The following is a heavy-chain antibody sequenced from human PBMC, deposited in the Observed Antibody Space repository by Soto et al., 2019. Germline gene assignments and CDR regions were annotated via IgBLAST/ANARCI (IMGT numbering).Heavy chain of an antibody. J-gene: IGHJ3*02. CDR3: AKGLIQLWSDAFDI. Sequence: GGSLRLSCAASGFSFNIYAMSWLRQAPGKGLEWVSSISSSSSYIYYADSVKGRFTISRDNAKNSLYLQMNSLRAEDTAVYYCAKGLIQLWSDAFDIWGQGTMVTVSS. CDR1: GFSFNIYA. CDR2: ISSSSSYI. D-gene: IGHD5-18*01. V-gene: IGHV3-21*01.